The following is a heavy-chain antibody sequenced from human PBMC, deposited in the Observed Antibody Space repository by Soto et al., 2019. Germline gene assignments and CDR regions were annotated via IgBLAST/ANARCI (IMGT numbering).Heavy chain of an antibody. D-gene: IGHD1-1*01. J-gene: IGHJ4*02. CDR2: IYPADSDT. V-gene: IGHV5-51*01. CDR3: ARRRAWNDAFDF. Sequence: PGESLKISCNGSGYDFTSYWIGWVRQMPGKGLEWMGVIYPADSDTRYRPSFEGQVTFSVDKSLSTAYLQWNSLKASDTARYYCARRRAWNDAFDFWGQGILVTVSS. CDR1: GYDFTSYW.